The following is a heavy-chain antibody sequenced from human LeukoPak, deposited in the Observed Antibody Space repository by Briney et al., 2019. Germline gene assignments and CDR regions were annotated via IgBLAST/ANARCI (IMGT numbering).Heavy chain of an antibody. D-gene: IGHD4-11*01. CDR1: GFTFSTYA. Sequence: GGSLRLSCAASGFTFSTYAMSWVRQAPGKGLEWVSTFAISGNTYYADSVKGRFTISRDNSKNTLSLQMNSLRAEDTAVYYCAKRIGRVGPTSSHYFESWGQETLVTVSS. V-gene: IGHV3-23*01. CDR2: FAISGNT. CDR3: AKRIGRVGPTSSHYFES. J-gene: IGHJ4*02.